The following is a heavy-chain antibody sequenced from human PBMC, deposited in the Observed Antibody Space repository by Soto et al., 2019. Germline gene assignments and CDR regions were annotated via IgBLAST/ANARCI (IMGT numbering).Heavy chain of an antibody. CDR3: VEGWNDY. Sequence: HLVESGGDLVKPGGSLRLSCAASGFMFSSAWMSWVRQAPGKGLAWVGRIKSKRGGGTTDYAPPVKGRFVISRDDSKNSLYLQMNSLKTDDTAVYYCVEGWNDYWGQGTLVAVSS. CDR2: IKSKRGGGTT. V-gene: IGHV3-15*01. CDR1: GFMFSSAW. J-gene: IGHJ4*02. D-gene: IGHD1-1*01.